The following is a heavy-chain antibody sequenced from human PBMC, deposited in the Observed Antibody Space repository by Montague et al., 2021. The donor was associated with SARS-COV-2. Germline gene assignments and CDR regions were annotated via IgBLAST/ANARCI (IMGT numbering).Heavy chain of an antibody. Sequence: SLRFSCAASGFTFSSYGMHWVRQALGKGLEWVAVIWYDGSNKYYADSVKGRFTISRDNSKNTLYLQMNSLRAEDTAVYYCAKEIIEVAADWYFDLWGRGTLVTVSS. CDR2: IWYDGSNK. CDR3: AKEIIEVAADWYFDL. CDR1: GFTFSSYG. J-gene: IGHJ2*01. D-gene: IGHD6-19*01. V-gene: IGHV3-33*06.